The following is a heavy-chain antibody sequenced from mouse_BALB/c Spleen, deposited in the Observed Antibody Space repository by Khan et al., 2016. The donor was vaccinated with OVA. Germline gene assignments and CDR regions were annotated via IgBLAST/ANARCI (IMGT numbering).Heavy chain of an antibody. CDR1: GYTFTNYW. D-gene: IGHD2-1*01. V-gene: IGHV1S132*01. CDR3: ARGYWGNYEFDY. J-gene: IGHJ3*01. Sequence: QVQLQQSEAELVKPGASVKLSCKTSGYTFTNYWIQWIKQRPGQGLEWIGEIFPGTGTTYYNENFKGKATLTIDTSSTTAYMQLSSLTSEDSAVYFCARGYWGNYEFDYWGQGTLVTVSA. CDR2: IFPGTGTT.